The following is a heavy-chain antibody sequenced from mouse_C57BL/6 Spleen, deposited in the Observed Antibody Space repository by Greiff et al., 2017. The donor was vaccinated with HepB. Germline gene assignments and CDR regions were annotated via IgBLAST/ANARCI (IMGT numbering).Heavy chain of an antibody. CDR1: GFTFSSYA. J-gene: IGHJ2*01. CDR3: ARDFAYYSNFYYFDY. CDR2: ISDGGSYT. V-gene: IGHV5-4*01. D-gene: IGHD2-5*01. Sequence: EVHLVESGGGLVKPGGSLKLSCAASGFTFSSYAMSWVRQTPEKRLEWVATISDGGSYTYYPENVKGRFTISRDNAKNNLYLQMSHLKSEDTAMYYCARDFAYYSNFYYFDYWGQGTTLTVSS.